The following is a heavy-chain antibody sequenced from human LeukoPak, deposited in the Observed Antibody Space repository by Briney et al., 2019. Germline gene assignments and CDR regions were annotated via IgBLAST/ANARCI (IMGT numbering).Heavy chain of an antibody. CDR1: GFTVSSNY. J-gene: IGHJ4*02. V-gene: IGHV3-66*01. CDR3: AREEDY. CDR2: IYSGGST. Sequence: GGSRRRSCAASGFTVSSNYMSWVRQAPGKGLEWVPVIYSGGSTYYADSVKGRFTISRDNSKNTLYLQMNSLRAEDTAVYYCAREEDYWGQGTLVTVSS.